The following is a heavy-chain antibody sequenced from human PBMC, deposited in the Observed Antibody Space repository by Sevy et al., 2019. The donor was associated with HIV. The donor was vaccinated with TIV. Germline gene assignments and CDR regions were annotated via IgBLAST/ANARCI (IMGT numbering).Heavy chain of an antibody. CDR2: FDREDDER. CDR1: GYTLIAFA. D-gene: IGHD3-22*01. V-gene: IGHV1-24*01. J-gene: IGHJ4*02. CDR3: ATTKDYYDSSAYPVDY. Sequence: ASVKVSCKVSGYTLIAFAMPWVRQAPGKGLEGMGPFDREDDERIYERKFQGRVRMTEEKSADTAYMELSSLRSEDTAIYYCATTKDYYDSSAYPVDYWGQGTLVTVSS.